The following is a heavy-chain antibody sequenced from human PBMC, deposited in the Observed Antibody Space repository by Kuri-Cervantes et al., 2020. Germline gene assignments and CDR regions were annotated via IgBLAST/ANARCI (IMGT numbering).Heavy chain of an antibody. Sequence: GGSLRLSCAASGFTFSSYGMHWVRQAPGKGLEWVAVICCNGSTKYYTDSVTGRFTISRDNSKNTLYLQMNSLRAEATAVYYCARVGCSSTSCYHERKDAFEIWGQGTMVTVSS. CDR3: ARVGCSSTSCYHERKDAFEI. V-gene: IGHV3-33*01. J-gene: IGHJ3*02. CDR1: GFTFSSYG. CDR2: ICCNGSTK. D-gene: IGHD2-2*01.